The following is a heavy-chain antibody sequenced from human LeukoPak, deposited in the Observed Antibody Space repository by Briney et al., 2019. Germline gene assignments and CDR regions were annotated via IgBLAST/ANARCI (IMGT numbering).Heavy chain of an antibody. CDR2: INSDGSST. V-gene: IGHV3-74*01. CDR1: GFTFSTYL. Sequence: PGGSLRLSCAASGFTFSTYLMHWVRQAPGKGLVWVSRINSDGSSTSYADSVKGRFTISRDNAKNTLYLQMNSLTADDTAVYYCARGGYGDKLAFWGQGALVTVSS. D-gene: IGHD4-23*01. J-gene: IGHJ4*02. CDR3: ARGGYGDKLAF.